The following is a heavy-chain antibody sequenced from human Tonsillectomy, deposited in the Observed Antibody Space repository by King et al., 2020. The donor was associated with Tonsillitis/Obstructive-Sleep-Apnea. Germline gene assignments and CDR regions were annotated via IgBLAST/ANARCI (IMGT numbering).Heavy chain of an antibody. Sequence: QLVQSGAEVKKPGSSVKVSCKASGGTFSSYAISWVRQAPGQGLEWMGRIIPILGIANYAQKFQGRVTITADKSTSTAYMELSSLRSEDTAVYYCARGVEMGATTQYFDYWGQGTLVTVSS. V-gene: IGHV1-69*04. CDR1: GGTFSSYA. CDR2: IIPILGIA. CDR3: ARGVEMGATTQYFDY. J-gene: IGHJ4*02. D-gene: IGHD1-26*01.